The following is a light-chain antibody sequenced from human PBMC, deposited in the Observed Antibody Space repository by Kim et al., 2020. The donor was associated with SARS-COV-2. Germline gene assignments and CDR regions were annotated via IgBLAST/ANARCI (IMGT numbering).Light chain of an antibody. Sequence: GQAVNRSGAGTSRDVGRDDRGTWYQQPQGTAPKVRIYEVSNRPAGVPDRFSGSKSGNTASLTISGRQAEDEADYDCSSYTSSSTWVCGGGTQLTV. J-gene: IGLJ3*02. CDR2: EVS. CDR1: SRDVGRDDR. CDR3: SSYTSSSTWV. V-gene: IGLV2-18*02.